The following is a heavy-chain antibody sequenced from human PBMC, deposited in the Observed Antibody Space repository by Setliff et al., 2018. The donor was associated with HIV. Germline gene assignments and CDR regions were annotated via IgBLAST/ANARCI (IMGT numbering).Heavy chain of an antibody. Sequence: SVKVSCKASGGTFSSYGITWVRQAPGQGLEWMGGITPLLGTTNYAQRFQSRVTLTTDESTNTVFMDLSSLRSEDTAVYYCAGGGWEPTIYYYYGMDVWGQGTTVTVSS. CDR3: AGGGWEPTIYYYYGMDV. CDR2: ITPLLGTT. J-gene: IGHJ6*02. CDR1: GGTFSSYG. V-gene: IGHV1-69*05. D-gene: IGHD1-26*01.